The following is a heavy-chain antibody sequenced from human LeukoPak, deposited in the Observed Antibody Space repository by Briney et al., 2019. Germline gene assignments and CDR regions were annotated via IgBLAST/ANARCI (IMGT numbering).Heavy chain of an antibody. J-gene: IGHJ4*02. CDR1: GFTFSSYA. D-gene: IGHD3-10*01. CDR2: ISYDGSNK. V-gene: IGHV3-30-3*01. Sequence: GGSLRLSCAASGFTFSSYAMHWVRQAPGKGLEWVAVISYDGSNKYYADSVKGRFTISRDNAKTSLYLQMNSLRAEDTAVYYCARDGHGSFDYWGQGTLVTVSS. CDR3: ARDGHGSFDY.